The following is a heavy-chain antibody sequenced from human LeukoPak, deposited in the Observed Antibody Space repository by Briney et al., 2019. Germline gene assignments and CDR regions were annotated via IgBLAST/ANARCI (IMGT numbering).Heavy chain of an antibody. D-gene: IGHD3-22*01. J-gene: IGHJ4*02. CDR3: ARAVHYYDRLDY. CDR2: IYYSGST. CDR1: GYSISSSYY. V-gene: IGHV4-61*01. Sequence: PSETLSLTCTVSGYSISSSYYWSWIRQPPGKGLEWIGYIYYSGSTNYNPSLKSRVTISVDTSKNQFSLKLSSVTAADTAVYYCARAVHYYDRLDYWGQGTLVTVSS.